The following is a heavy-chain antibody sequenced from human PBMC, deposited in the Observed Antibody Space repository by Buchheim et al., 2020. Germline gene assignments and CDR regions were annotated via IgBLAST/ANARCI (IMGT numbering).Heavy chain of an antibody. CDR3: AKDRVKPYYYGSGGWFDP. CDR1: GFTFSSYA. V-gene: IGHV3-23*04. CDR2: ISGSGGST. Sequence: VQLVESGGGVVQPGRSLRLSCAASGFTFSSYAMSWVRQAPGKGLEWVSAISGSGGSTYYADSVKGRFTISRDNSKNTLYLQMNSLRAEDTAVYYCAKDRVKPYYYGSGGWFDPWGQGTL. J-gene: IGHJ5*02. D-gene: IGHD3-10*01.